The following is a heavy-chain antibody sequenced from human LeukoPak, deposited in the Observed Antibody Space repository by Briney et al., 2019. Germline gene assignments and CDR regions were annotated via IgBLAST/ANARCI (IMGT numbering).Heavy chain of an antibody. Sequence: PSQTLSLPCTVSGGSISSGSYYWTWIRQPAGKGLEWIGHLYTSGTTRYNPSLQSRITISADTSKHQFSLRLTSVTAADTAVYYCARAGGSVGWYGTIDYWGQGTLVTVSS. CDR1: GGSISSGSYY. CDR2: LYTSGTT. CDR3: ARAGGSVGWYGTIDY. D-gene: IGHD6-19*01. V-gene: IGHV4-61*09. J-gene: IGHJ4*02.